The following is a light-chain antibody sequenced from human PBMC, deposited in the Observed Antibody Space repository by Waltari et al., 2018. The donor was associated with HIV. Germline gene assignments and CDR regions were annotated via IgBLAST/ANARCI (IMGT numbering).Light chain of an antibody. CDR1: QAIGLS. J-gene: IGKJ4*01. V-gene: IGKV1-33*01. CDR2: GAS. Sequence: DIQMTQSPTSLSASVGDRVTITCQANQAIGLSLNWYHQKPGRAPKLLIYGASNLEKGIPPRINGSGAGTNFTFIISPLQAEDTGTYFCQHYDFLLTFGGGTKVEV. CDR3: QHYDFLLT.